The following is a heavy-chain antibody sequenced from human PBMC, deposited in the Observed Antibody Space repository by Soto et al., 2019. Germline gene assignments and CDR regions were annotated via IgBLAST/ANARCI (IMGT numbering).Heavy chain of an antibody. D-gene: IGHD2-8*01. CDR1: GFTVRRNY. V-gene: IGHV3-66*01. CDR2: IYSGGST. CDR3: AREEGPTWSWFDP. Sequence: PGGSLILSCAASGFTVRRNYMSWVCQAPGKGLEWVSVIYSGGSTYYADSVKGRFTISRDNSKNTLYLQMNSLRAEDTAVYYCAREEGPTWSWFDPWGQGTLVTVSS. J-gene: IGHJ5*02.